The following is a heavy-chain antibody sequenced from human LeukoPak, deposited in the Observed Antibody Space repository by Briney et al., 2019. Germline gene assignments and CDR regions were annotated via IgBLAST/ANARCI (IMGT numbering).Heavy chain of an antibody. CDR3: ARQTGSGLFILP. D-gene: IGHD3/OR15-3a*01. V-gene: IGHV4-61*02. CDR1: GVSVSSGTYY. J-gene: IGHJ4*02. CDR2: VHSTGRS. Sequence: SQTLSLTCTVSGVSVSSGTYYWSWIRQSAGKGLEWIGRVHSTGRSNYSPSLESRVSISVDTSKNQVSLRLTSVTAADTAVYYCARQTGSGLFILPGGQGTLVTVSS.